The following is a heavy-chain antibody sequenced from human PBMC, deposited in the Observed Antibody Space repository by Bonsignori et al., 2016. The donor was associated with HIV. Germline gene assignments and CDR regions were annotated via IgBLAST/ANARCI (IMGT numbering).Heavy chain of an antibody. V-gene: IGHV3-7*03. D-gene: IGHD5-12*01. Sequence: WIRQPPGKGLEWVANINQDGSEKYYVDSVKGRFTISRDNAENSLDLQMNSLRAEDTAVYSCARGPLVPTIIGPGGLRGIVNYWGQGTLVTVSS. CDR2: INQDGSEK. J-gene: IGHJ4*02. CDR3: ARGPLVPTIIGPGGLRGIVNY.